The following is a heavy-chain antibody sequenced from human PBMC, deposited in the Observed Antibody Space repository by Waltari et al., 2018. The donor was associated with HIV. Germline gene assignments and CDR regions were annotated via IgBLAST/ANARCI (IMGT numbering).Heavy chain of an antibody. V-gene: IGHV3-53*01. D-gene: IGHD1-26*01. J-gene: IGHJ4*02. CDR3: ARGGGSYLHFFDY. CDR2: LYSGYTT. Sequence: EVQLVESGVGLIQPGGSLRLSCAASGLTVSTNYMTWVRQAPGKGLGWGSVLYSGYTTYYADSVKGRFAISRDNSKNTLYLQMNSLRAEDTAVYYCARGGGSYLHFFDYWGQGTLVTVSS. CDR1: GLTVSTNY.